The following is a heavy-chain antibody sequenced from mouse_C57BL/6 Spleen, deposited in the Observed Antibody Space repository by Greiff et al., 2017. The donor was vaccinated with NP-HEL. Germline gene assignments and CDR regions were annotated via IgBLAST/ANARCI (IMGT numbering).Heavy chain of an antibody. CDR3: ARNQDYYVYDVYAMDY. J-gene: IGHJ4*01. CDR1: GYTFTSYW. Sequence: VQLQQSGAELVKPGASVKMSCKASGYTFTSYWITWVKQRPGQGLEWIGDIYPGSGSTNYNEKFKSKATLTVDTSSSTAYMQLISLTSEDSAVYYCARNQDYYVYDVYAMDYWGQGTSVTVSS. CDR2: IYPGSGST. D-gene: IGHD2-2*01. V-gene: IGHV1-55*01.